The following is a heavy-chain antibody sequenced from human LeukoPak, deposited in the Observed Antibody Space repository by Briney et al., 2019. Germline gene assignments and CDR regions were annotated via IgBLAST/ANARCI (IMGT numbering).Heavy chain of an antibody. CDR2: ISGSGGST. J-gene: IGHJ5*02. D-gene: IGHD3-3*01. V-gene: IGHV3-23*01. CDR1: GFTFNTYS. Sequence: TGGSLRLSCEASGFTFNTYSMNWARQAPGKGLEWVSAISGSGGSTYYADSVKGRFTISRDNSKNTLYLQMNSLRAEDTAVYYCAKNPDSYDFWSGYYYNWFDPWGQGTLVTVSS. CDR3: AKNPDSYDFWSGYYYNWFDP.